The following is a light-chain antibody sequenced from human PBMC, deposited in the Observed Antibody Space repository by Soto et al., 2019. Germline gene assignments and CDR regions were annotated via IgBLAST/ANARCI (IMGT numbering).Light chain of an antibody. Sequence: EVVLTQSPGILSLSPGERASLSCRASQKISSTVLAWYQQKPGQAPRLLIYGASSRTTGIPDRFSGSGSGTDFTLTISRLEPEDFAVYYCQQYGSSGTFGQGTKVDNK. J-gene: IGKJ1*01. V-gene: IGKV3-20*01. CDR2: GAS. CDR3: QQYGSSGT. CDR1: QKISSTV.